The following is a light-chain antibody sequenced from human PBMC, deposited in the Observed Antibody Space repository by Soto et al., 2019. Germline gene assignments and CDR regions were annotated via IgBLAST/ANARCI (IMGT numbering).Light chain of an antibody. J-gene: IGKJ5*01. CDR1: QSVSSY. Sequence: EIVLTQSPATLSLSPGERATLSCRASQSVSSYLAWYQQKPGHAPRLLIYDASNRATGIPARFSGSGSGTDFTLTISSLEPEDFVVYYCQQRSKGLITFGQGTRLEIK. CDR2: DAS. V-gene: IGKV3-11*01. CDR3: QQRSKGLIT.